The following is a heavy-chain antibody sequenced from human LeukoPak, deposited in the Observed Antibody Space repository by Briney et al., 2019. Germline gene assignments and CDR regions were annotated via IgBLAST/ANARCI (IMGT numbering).Heavy chain of an antibody. CDR3: ARPRRYSSSWYGPFDY. CDR1: GGSFSGYY. V-gene: IGHV4-34*01. D-gene: IGHD6-13*01. Sequence: SETLSLTCADYGGSFSGYYWSWIRQPPGKGLEWIGEINHSGSTNYNPSLKSRVTISVDTSKNQFSLKLSSVTAADTAVYYCARPRRYSSSWYGPFDYWGQGTLVTVSS. J-gene: IGHJ4*02. CDR2: INHSGST.